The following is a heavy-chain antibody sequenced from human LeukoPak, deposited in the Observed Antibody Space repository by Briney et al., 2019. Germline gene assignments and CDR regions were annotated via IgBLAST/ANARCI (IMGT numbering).Heavy chain of an antibody. CDR1: GFTFSSYW. D-gene: IGHD3-22*01. V-gene: IGHV3-7*01. CDR2: IKQDGSEK. Sequence: PGGSLRLSCAASGFTFSSYWMSWVRQAPGKGLEWVANIKQDGSEKYYVDSVKGRFTIARDNAKNSLYLQMNSVGDEDTAVYYCARDPAVIDYWGQGTLVTVSS. J-gene: IGHJ4*02. CDR3: ARDPAVIDY.